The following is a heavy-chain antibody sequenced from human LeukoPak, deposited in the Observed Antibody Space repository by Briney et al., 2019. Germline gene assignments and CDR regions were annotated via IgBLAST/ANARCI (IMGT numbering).Heavy chain of an antibody. V-gene: IGHV4-61*02. CDR2: IYTSGST. D-gene: IGHD5-18*01. CDR1: GGSISSGSYY. J-gene: IGHJ4*02. Sequence: SSQTLSLTCTVSGGSISSGSYYWSWIRQPAGKGLEWIGRIYTSGSTNYNPSLKSRVTISVDTSKNQFSLKLSSVTAADTAVYYCARDTAGFDYWGQGTLVTVSS. CDR3: ARDTAGFDY.